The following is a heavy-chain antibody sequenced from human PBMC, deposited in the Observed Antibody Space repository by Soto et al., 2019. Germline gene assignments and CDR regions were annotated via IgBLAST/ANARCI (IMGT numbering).Heavy chain of an antibody. CDR3: ARVHYCSDGISTIPKRGGRYYYGTDV. CDR2: ISAYNGNT. V-gene: IGHV1-18*01. CDR1: GYTFTSYG. D-gene: IGHD2-2*01. J-gene: IGHJ6*02. Sequence: QVQLVQSGAEVKKPGASVKVSCKASGYTFTSYGISWVRQAPGQGLEWMGWISAYNGNTNYAQKLQGRVTMTTDTSTSTAYMELRRLRSDDTAVYYCARVHYCSDGISTIPKRGGRYYYGTDVWGHGTTVTVSS.